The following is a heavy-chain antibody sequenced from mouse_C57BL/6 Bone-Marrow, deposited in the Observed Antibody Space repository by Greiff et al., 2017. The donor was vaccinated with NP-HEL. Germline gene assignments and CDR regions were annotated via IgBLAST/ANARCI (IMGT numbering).Heavy chain of an antibody. J-gene: IGHJ1*03. CDR2: IHPNSGST. V-gene: IGHV1-64*01. D-gene: IGHD1-1*01. Sequence: QVQLQQPGAELVKPGASVKLSCKASGYTFTSYWMHWVKQRPGQGLEWIGMIHPNSGSTNYNEKFKSKATLTVDKSSSTAYMQHSSLTSEDSAVYYCARGGLGSSWYFDVWGTGTTVTVSS. CDR1: GYTFTSYW. CDR3: ARGGLGSSWYFDV.